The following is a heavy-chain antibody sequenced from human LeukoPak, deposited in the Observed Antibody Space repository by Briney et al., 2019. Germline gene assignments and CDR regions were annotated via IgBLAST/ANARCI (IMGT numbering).Heavy chain of an antibody. D-gene: IGHD5-18*01. CDR1: GFTFSTYN. CDR3: AKDSGYSYGHGLDY. Sequence: GGSLRFSCAASGFTFSTYNMHWVRQAPGKGLEWVALMLSDESNKYHADSVKGRFTISRDNSKNALFLQMNSLRDEDTAVYYCAKDSGYSYGHGLDYWGQGTLVTVSS. V-gene: IGHV3-30*02. CDR2: MLSDESNK. J-gene: IGHJ4*02.